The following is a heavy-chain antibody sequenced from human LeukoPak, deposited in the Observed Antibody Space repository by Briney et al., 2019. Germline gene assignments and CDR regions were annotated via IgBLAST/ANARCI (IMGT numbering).Heavy chain of an antibody. Sequence: QSGGSLRLSCAASGFTFSSFGMHWVRPAPGKGLEWVAGIWSDGSKKYYADSVKGRVTISRDNSKNTLYLQMSSLRAEDTAVYYCTKDRWPSGVYSYTDVWGKGTTVTVSS. CDR2: IWSDGSKK. CDR1: GFTFSSFG. CDR3: TKDRWPSGVYSYTDV. D-gene: IGHD4-23*01. V-gene: IGHV3-33*06. J-gene: IGHJ6*03.